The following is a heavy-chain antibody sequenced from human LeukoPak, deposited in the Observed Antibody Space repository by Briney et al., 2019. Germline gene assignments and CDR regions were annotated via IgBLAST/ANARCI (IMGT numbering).Heavy chain of an antibody. J-gene: IGHJ5*02. Sequence: SETLSLTCTVSGGSISGYYWSWIRQPPGTGLEWIGYIYYSGITNYNPSLKSRVTISVDTSKNQFSLKLSSVTAADTAVYYCARVRSNTEYSSSSNWFDPWGQGTLVTVSS. D-gene: IGHD6-6*01. V-gene: IGHV4-59*01. CDR3: ARVRSNTEYSSSSNWFDP. CDR1: GGSISGYY. CDR2: IYYSGIT.